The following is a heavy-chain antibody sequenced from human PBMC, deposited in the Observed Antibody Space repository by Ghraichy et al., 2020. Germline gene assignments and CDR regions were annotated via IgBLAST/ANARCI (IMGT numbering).Heavy chain of an antibody. J-gene: IGHJ4*02. D-gene: IGHD3-22*01. V-gene: IGHV4-39*07. CDR2: IYYSGST. CDR3: ASIVDYYDSSGYTIVYYFDY. CDR1: GGSISNSSYY. Sequence: SETLSLTCTVSGGSISNSSYYWGWIRQPPGKGLEWIGSIYYSGSTYYNPSLKSRVTISVDTSKNQFSLKLSSVTAADTAVYYCASIVDYYDSSGYTIVYYFDYWGQGTLVTVSS.